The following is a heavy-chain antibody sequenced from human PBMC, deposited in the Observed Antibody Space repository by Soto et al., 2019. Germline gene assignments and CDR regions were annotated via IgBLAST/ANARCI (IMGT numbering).Heavy chain of an antibody. J-gene: IGHJ4*02. D-gene: IGHD2-15*01. Sequence: ASVKVSCKASGYTFTTYYMHWVRQAPGQGLEWMGIINPSGGSTSYAQKFQGRVTMTRDTSTSTVYMELSSLRSEDTAVYYCARVYCSGGSCYGIYYCARDVPATFWGPGTQVTVSS. CDR1: GYTFTTYY. V-gene: IGHV1-46*01. CDR2: INPSGGST. CDR3: ARVYCSGGSCYGIYYCARDVPATF.